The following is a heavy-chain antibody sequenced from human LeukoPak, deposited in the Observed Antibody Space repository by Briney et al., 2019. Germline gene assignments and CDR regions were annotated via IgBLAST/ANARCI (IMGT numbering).Heavy chain of an antibody. V-gene: IGHV3-23*01. J-gene: IGHJ1*01. CDR1: GFTFSSYA. CDR2: ISGSGGST. Sequence: GGSLRLSCAASGFTFSSYAMSWVRQAPGKGLEWVSAISGSGGSTYYADSVKGRFTISRDNSKNTLYLQMNSLRAEDTAVYYCAKDFHPEWELPEGYFQHWGQGTLVTVSS. D-gene: IGHD1-26*01. CDR3: AKDFHPEWELPEGYFQH.